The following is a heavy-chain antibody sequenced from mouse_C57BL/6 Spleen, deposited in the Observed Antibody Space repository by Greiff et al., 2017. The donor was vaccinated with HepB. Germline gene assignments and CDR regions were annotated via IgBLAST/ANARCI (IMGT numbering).Heavy chain of an antibody. V-gene: IGHV5-17*01. J-gene: IGHJ4*01. Sequence: DVHLVESGGGLVKPGGSLKLSCAASGFTFSDYGLHWVRQAPEKGLEWVAYISSGSSTIYYADTVKGRFTISRDNAKNTLFLQMTSLRSEDTAMYYCAKIYDGYLMDYWGQGTSVTVSS. CDR3: AKIYDGYLMDY. CDR1: GFTFSDYG. D-gene: IGHD2-3*01. CDR2: ISSGSSTI.